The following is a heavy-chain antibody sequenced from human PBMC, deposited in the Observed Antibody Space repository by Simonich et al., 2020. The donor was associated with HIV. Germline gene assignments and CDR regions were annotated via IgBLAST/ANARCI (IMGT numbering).Heavy chain of an antibody. CDR3: ARGRYYYDSIGSRRNHHYYYMDV. CDR2: ISSSKNYI. D-gene: IGHD3-22*01. CDR1: GFIFSSYS. J-gene: IGHJ6*03. V-gene: IGHV3-21*01. Sequence: EAQLVESGGGLVKPGGSLRLSCAASGFIFSSYSMKWVRQAPGKGLEWVSFISSSKNYIYYADSVKGRFTISRDNAKDSLYLQMNSLRAEDTAVYYCARGRYYYDSIGSRRNHHYYYMDVWGKGTTVTVSS.